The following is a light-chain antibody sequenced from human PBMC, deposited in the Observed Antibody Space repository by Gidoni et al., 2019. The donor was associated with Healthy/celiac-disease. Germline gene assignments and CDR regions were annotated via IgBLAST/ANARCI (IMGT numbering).Light chain of an antibody. J-gene: IGKJ1*01. CDR3: QQYNSYPWT. V-gene: IGKV1-5*01. CDR2: DAS. CDR1: QSISSW. Sequence: DIHLTPSPSTLSASVGDRVTITCRASQSISSWLAWYQQKPGKAPKLLIYDASSLESGVPSRFSGSGSGTEFTLTISSLQPDDFATYYCQQYNSYPWTFGQGTKVEIK.